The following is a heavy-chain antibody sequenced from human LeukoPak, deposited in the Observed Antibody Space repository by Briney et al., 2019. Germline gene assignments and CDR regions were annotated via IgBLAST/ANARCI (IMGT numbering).Heavy chain of an antibody. CDR1: GGSISSSNW. CDR2: IYHSGST. CDR3: ARVGVAVAGAGYYGMDV. Sequence: PSETLSLTCAVSGGSISSSNWWSWVRQPPGKGLEWIGEIYHSGSTNYNPSLKSRVTISVDKSKNQFSLKLSSVTAADTAVYYCARVGVAVAGAGYYGMDVWGQGTTVIVSS. D-gene: IGHD6-19*01. V-gene: IGHV4-4*02. J-gene: IGHJ6*02.